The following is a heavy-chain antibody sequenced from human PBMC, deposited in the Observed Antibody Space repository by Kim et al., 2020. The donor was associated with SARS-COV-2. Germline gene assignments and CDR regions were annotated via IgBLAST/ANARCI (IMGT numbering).Heavy chain of an antibody. CDR3: ARAHDSGSFYDI. Sequence: ASVKVSCTASGDTIVGSYIYWVRQPPGQAPEWLGLINPSGNNTSSPRKFQGRLTLTRDTSTSSVYMNLALLTTDDTAIYFCARAHDSGSFYDIWGLGTLVTVSS. CDR2: INPSGNNT. J-gene: IGHJ4*02. V-gene: IGHV1-46*01. D-gene: IGHD3-9*01. CDR1: GDTIVGSY.